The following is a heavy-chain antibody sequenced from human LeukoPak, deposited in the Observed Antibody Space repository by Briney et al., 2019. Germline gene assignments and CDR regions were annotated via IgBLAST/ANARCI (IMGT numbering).Heavy chain of an antibody. Sequence: GGSLRLSCVASGFTVSSNYMSWVRQAPGKGLEWVSLINTGTSTHYADSVKGRFTISRDKSKNTLYLEMNSLRAEDTAVYYCVPDTAMTILEYWGQGTLVTVSS. CDR3: VPDTAMTILEY. D-gene: IGHD5-18*01. CDR1: GFTVSSNY. V-gene: IGHV3-66*01. J-gene: IGHJ4*02. CDR2: INTGTST.